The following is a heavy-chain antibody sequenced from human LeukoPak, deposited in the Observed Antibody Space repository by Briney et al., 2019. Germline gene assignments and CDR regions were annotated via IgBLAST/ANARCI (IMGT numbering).Heavy chain of an antibody. D-gene: IGHD3-10*02. Sequence: PSETLSLTCTVSGGSISSGSYYWSWIRQPAGKGLEWIGRIYTSGSTNYNPSLKSRVTISVDTSKNQFSLKLSSVTAADTAVYYCAREIITMLFDPWGQGTLVTVSS. CDR2: IYTSGST. CDR3: AREIITMLFDP. CDR1: GGSISSGSYY. J-gene: IGHJ5*02. V-gene: IGHV4-61*02.